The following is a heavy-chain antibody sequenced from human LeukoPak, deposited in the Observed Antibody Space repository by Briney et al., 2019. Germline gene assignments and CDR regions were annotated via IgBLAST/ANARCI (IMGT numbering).Heavy chain of an antibody. J-gene: IGHJ3*02. CDR2: IWYDGSNK. CDR1: GFTFSSYG. D-gene: IGHD6-6*01. Sequence: GGSLRLSCAASGFTFSSYGMHWVRQAPGKGLEWVAVIWYDGSNKYYADSVKGRFTISRDNSKNTLYLQMNSLRAEDTAVYYRAKDLYSSSDHDAFDIWGQGTMVTVSS. CDR3: AKDLYSSSDHDAFDI. V-gene: IGHV3-33*06.